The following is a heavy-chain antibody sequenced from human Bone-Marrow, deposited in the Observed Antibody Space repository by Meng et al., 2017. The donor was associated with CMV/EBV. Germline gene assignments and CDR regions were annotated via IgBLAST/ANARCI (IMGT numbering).Heavy chain of an antibody. D-gene: IGHD4-17*01. J-gene: IGHJ6*02. CDR1: GYTFTSYD. CDR2: MNPNSGNT. CDR3: ARAGDFTVGSFLYGMDV. V-gene: IGHV1-8*01. Sequence: ASVKVSCKASGYTFTSYDINWVRQATGQGLEWMGWMNPNSGNTGYAQKFQGRVTMTRNTSISTAYMELSSLRSEDTAVYYCARAGDFTVGSFLYGMDVWGQGTTVTVS.